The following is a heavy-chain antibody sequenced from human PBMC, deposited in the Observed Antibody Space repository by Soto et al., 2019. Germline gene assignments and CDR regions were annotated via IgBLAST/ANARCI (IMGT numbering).Heavy chain of an antibody. J-gene: IGHJ4*02. CDR1: GFTFSTYS. Sequence: GGSLRLSCAASGFTFSTYSMTWVRQAPGRGLEWVSTILHDETPFYTDSVKGRFTISRDNVRGTLYLQMNGLRVEDAALYFCAKDLFPTSGQRFFFESWGQGSLVTVSS. CDR3: AKDLFPTSGQRFFFES. D-gene: IGHD2-21*01. CDR2: ILHDETP. V-gene: IGHV3-23*01.